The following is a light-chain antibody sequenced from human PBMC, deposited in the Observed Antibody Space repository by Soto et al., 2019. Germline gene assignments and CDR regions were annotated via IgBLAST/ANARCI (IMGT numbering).Light chain of an antibody. Sequence: EIVLTQSPGTLSLSPGERATLSCRASQSVSSSYLAWYQQKPGQAPRLLIYRASSRATGIPDRFSGSGSGTDFTLTISRLEPEDFAVYYCQQYGSLWFTFGPGTKVDIK. CDR1: QSVSSSY. J-gene: IGKJ3*01. CDR3: QQYGSLWFT. CDR2: RAS. V-gene: IGKV3-20*01.